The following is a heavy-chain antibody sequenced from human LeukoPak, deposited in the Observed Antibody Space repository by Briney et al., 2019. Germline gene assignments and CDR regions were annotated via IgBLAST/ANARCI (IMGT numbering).Heavy chain of an antibody. CDR3: AADRWIVGATTPLDY. CDR2: IVVGSGNT. Sequence: SVKVSCKASGFTFTSSAVQWVRQARGQRLEWIGWIVVGSGNTNHAQKFQERVTITRDMSTSTAYMELSSLRSEDTAVYYCAADRWIVGATTPLDYWGQGTLVTVSS. J-gene: IGHJ4*02. D-gene: IGHD1-26*01. V-gene: IGHV1-58*01. CDR1: GFTFTSSA.